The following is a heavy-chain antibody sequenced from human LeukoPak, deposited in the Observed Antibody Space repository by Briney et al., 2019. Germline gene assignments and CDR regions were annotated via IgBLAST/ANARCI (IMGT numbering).Heavy chain of an antibody. CDR2: IIPIFGTA. V-gene: IGHV1-69*05. CDR1: GGTFSSYA. D-gene: IGHD3-10*01. Sequence: GASVTVSCKASGGTFSSYAISWVRQAPGQGLEWMGGIIPIFGTANYAQKFQGRVTITTDESTSTAYMELRSLRSDDTAVYYCARYRAIGHYGSGSYPDYWGQGTLVTVSS. CDR3: ARYRAIGHYGSGSYPDY. J-gene: IGHJ4*02.